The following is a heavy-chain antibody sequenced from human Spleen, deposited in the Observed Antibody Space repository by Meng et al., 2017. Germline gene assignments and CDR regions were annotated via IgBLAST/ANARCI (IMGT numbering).Heavy chain of an antibody. J-gene: IGHJ4*02. V-gene: IGHV4-34*01. CDR2: INHSGST. D-gene: IGHD4-11*01. CDR3: ARGPTTMAHDFDY. Sequence: EQLQQRVAGRLKPPATLSLTCVVSRGSFSDCGWRGIRQPPGKVLEWIGEINHSGSTNYNPSLESRATITVDTSQNSLSLKLSSVTAADSAVYYCARGPTTMAHDFDYWGQGTLVTVSS. CDR1: RGSFSDCG.